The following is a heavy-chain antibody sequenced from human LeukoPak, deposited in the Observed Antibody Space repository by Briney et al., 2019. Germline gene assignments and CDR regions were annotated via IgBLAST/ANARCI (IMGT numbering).Heavy chain of an antibody. Sequence: GESLKISCKGSGYSFTSYWIGWVRQMPGKGLEWMGIIYPGDSDTRYSPSFQGQVTISADKSISTAYLQWSSLKASDTAMYYCARFFRHYYDSSGNFDYWGQGTLVTVSS. J-gene: IGHJ4*02. D-gene: IGHD3-22*01. CDR2: IYPGDSDT. CDR3: ARFFRHYYDSSGNFDY. CDR1: GYSFTSYW. V-gene: IGHV5-51*01.